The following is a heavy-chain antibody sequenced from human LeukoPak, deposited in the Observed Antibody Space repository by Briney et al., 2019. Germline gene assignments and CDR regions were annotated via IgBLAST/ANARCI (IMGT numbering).Heavy chain of an antibody. D-gene: IGHD6-13*01. CDR3: ARGPAPASTPWRGQQLVRNWFDP. J-gene: IGHJ5*02. CDR2: IYTSGST. CDR1: GDSISNFY. V-gene: IGHV4-4*07. Sequence: SETLSLTCTVSGDSISNFYWSWIRQPAGKGLEWIGRIYTSGSTNYNPSLKSRVTISVDTSKNQFSLKLSSVTAADTAVYYCARGPAPASTPWRGQQLVRNWFDPWGQGTLVTVSS.